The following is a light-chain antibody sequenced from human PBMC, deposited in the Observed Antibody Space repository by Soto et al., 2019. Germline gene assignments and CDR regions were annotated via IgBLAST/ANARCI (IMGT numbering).Light chain of an antibody. CDR2: EVN. V-gene: IGLV2-14*01. Sequence: QSVLTQPASVSGSPGQSITISCTGTSSDVGGYNYVSWYQHHPGKAPKVMIYEVNNRPSGVSNSFSGSKSGNPASLTISGLQAEDEADYYCSSYTGSSTWVFGGGTKLTVL. J-gene: IGLJ3*02. CDR1: SSDVGGYNY. CDR3: SSYTGSSTWV.